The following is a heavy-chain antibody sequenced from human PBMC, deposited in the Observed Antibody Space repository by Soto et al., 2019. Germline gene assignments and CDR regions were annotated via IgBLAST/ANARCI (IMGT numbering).Heavy chain of an antibody. CDR2: IIPISGTA. CDR3: ARSQGSSTSLEIYYYYYYGMDV. CDR1: GGTFSSYA. D-gene: IGHD2-2*01. V-gene: IGHV1-69*01. J-gene: IGHJ6*02. Sequence: QVQLVQSGAEVKKPGSSVKVSCKASGGTFSSYAISWVRQAPGQGLEWMGGIIPISGTANYAQKFQGRVTITADGSTGTVYMELSRLRSEDPAVYFCARSQGSSTSLEIYYYYYYGMDVWGQGTTVTVSS.